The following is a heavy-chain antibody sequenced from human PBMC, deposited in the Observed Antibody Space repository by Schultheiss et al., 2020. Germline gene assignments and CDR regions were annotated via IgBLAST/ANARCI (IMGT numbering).Heavy chain of an antibody. D-gene: IGHD6-13*01. CDR2: ISGSGGST. V-gene: IGHV3-23*01. J-gene: IGHJ4*02. CDR1: GFSFSGYA. Sequence: GGSLRLSCAASGFSFSGYAMSWVRQAPGKGLEWVSAISGSGGSTYYADSVKGRFTISRDNSKNTLYLQMNSLRAEDTAVYYCAKASFPGYSSSWSPFDYWGQGTLVTVSS. CDR3: AKASFPGYSSSWSPFDY.